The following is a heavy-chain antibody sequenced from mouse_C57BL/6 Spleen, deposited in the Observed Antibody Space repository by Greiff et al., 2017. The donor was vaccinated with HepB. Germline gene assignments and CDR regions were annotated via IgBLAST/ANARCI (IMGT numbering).Heavy chain of an antibody. D-gene: IGHD2-1*01. Sequence: EVQLVESGGGLVKPGGSLKLSCAASGFTFSSYAMSWVRQTPEKRLEWVATISDGGSYTYYPANVKGRFTISRDNAKNNLYLQMSHLKSEDTAMYYCARSLYGNYSYYFDYWGLGTTLTVSS. V-gene: IGHV5-4*01. CDR3: ARSLYGNYSYYFDY. CDR1: GFTFSSYA. J-gene: IGHJ2*01. CDR2: ISDGGSYT.